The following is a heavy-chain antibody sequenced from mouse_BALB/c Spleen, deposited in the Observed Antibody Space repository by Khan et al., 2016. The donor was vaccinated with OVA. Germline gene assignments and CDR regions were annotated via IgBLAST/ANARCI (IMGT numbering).Heavy chain of an antibody. CDR1: GDTFSDYA. Sequence: QVQLKESGPEVVGPGVSVKISCKGSGDTFSDYAIHWVKQSHAKSLEWIGVISIYNGNTNYNQKFKGKATMTVDKSSSTAYMELARLTSEDSAIYYGARGDFLLRLRGIDYCGQGTSVTVSS. CDR3: ARGDFLLRLRGIDY. D-gene: IGHD1-1*01. V-gene: IGHV1S137*01. J-gene: IGHJ4*01. CDR2: ISIYNGNT.